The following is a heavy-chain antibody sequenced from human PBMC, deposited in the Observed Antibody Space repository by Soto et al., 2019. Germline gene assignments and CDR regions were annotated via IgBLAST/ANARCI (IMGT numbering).Heavy chain of an antibody. CDR3: AHPRGYGVFDAYDI. CDR1: GFTFSTYA. Sequence: GGSLRLSCVASGFTFSTYAMSWVRQAPGKGLEWVSALTPSGGETYYADSVKGRFTISRDNSMNALYLQMNSLRIEDTAVYYCAHPRGYGVFDAYDIWGQGTMVTVS. D-gene: IGHD4-17*01. V-gene: IGHV3-23*01. CDR2: LTPSGGET. J-gene: IGHJ3*02.